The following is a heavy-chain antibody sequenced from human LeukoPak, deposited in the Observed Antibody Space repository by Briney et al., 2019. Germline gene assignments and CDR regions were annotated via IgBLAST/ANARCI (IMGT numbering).Heavy chain of an antibody. V-gene: IGHV3-13*01. CDR1: GFTFSSYD. D-gene: IGHD3-9*01. J-gene: IGHJ4*02. CDR2: IGTAGDT. Sequence: GGSLRLSCAASGFTFSSYDMHWVRQATGKGLEWVSAIGTAGDTYYPGSVKGRFTISRENAKNSLYLQMNSLRAGDTAVYYCARDPDRGLRYFDWLKPPPNWYFDYWGQGTLVTVSS. CDR3: ARDPDRGLRYFDWLKPPPNWYFDY.